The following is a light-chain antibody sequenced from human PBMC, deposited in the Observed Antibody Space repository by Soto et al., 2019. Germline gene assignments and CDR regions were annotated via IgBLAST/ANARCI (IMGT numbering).Light chain of an antibody. CDR1: SSDVGAYHY. V-gene: IGLV2-11*01. J-gene: IGLJ2*01. CDR2: DVS. Sequence: ALTQPRSVSGSPGQSVTISCTGTSSDVGAYHYVSWYQQHPGKAPKLMIYDVSKRPSGVPDRFSGSKSGNTASLTISGLQAEDEADYYCCSYAGSYTLIFGGGTKLTVL. CDR3: CSYAGSYTLI.